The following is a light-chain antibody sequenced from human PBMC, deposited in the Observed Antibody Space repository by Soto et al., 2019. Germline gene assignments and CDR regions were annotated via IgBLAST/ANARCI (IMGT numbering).Light chain of an antibody. V-gene: IGKV3-15*01. CDR3: QQYNNFFT. Sequence: EIVMTQSPATLSVSPGERATLSCRASQSVSSNLAWYQQKPGQAPRLLIYGASTRATGIPARFSGSGSGTECTLTISRLQSEDFAVYYCQQYNNFFTFGPGTKVDIK. CDR2: GAS. J-gene: IGKJ3*01. CDR1: QSVSSN.